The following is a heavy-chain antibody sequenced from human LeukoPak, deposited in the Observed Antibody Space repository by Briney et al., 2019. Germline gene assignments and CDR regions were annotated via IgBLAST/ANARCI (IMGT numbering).Heavy chain of an antibody. Sequence: GGSLRLSCAASGFAFSSYSMNWVRQAPGKGLEWVSSISSSSSYIYYADSVKGRFTISRDNAKNSLYLQMNSLRAEDTAVYYCARDFHREDDYWGQGTLVTVSS. J-gene: IGHJ4*02. CDR1: GFAFSSYS. CDR3: ARDFHREDDY. V-gene: IGHV3-21*01. CDR2: ISSSSSYI.